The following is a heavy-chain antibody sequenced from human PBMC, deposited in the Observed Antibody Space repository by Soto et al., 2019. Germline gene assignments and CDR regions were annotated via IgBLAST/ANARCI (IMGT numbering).Heavy chain of an antibody. D-gene: IGHD3-22*01. V-gene: IGHV1-3*01. J-gene: IGHJ4*02. CDR3: AQDYYDSSGYYPPALLFDY. CDR2: INAGNGNT. CDR1: GYTFTSYA. Sequence: QVQLVQSGAEVKKPGASVKVSCKASGYTFTSYAMHWVRQAPGQRLEWMGWINAGNGNTKYSQKFQGRVTITRDTSASTAYMELSSLRSEDTAVYYCAQDYYDSSGYYPPALLFDYWGQGTLDTVSS.